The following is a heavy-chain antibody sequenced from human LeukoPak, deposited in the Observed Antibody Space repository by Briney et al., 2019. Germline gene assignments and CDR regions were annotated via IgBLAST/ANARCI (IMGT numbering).Heavy chain of an antibody. CDR2: INHSGST. CDR3: ARGGQWQNRRFDP. J-gene: IGHJ5*02. V-gene: IGHV4-34*01. Sequence: SETLSLTCAVYGGSFSGYYWSWIRQPPGKGLEWIGEINHSGSTNYNPSLKSRVTISVDTSKNQFSLKLSSVTAADTAVYYCARGGQWQNRRFDPWGQGTLVTVSS. D-gene: IGHD6-19*01. CDR1: GGSFSGYY.